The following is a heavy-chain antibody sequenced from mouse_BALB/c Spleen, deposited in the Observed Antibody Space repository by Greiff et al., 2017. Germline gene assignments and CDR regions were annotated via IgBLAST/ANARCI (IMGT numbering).Heavy chain of an antibody. CDR2: IYPGGGYT. J-gene: IGHJ1*01. CDR3: ARSYGSSYGYVDV. Sequence: QVQLKESGAELVRPGTSVKISCKASGYTFTNYWLGWVKQRPGHGLEWIGDIYPGGGYTNYNEKFKGKATLTADTSSSTAYMQLSSLTSEDSAVYFCARSYGSSYGYVDVWGAGTTVTVSS. V-gene: IGHV1-63*02. D-gene: IGHD1-1*01. CDR1: GYTFTNYW.